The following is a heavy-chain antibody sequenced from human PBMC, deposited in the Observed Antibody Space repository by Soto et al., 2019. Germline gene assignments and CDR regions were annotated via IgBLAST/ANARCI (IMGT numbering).Heavy chain of an antibody. CDR3: ARSPNYYYYGFDV. CDR2: IYYSGST. D-gene: IGHD3-10*01. CDR1: GGSVSSGDYF. V-gene: IGHV4-61*08. J-gene: IGHJ6*02. Sequence: NPSETLSLTCTVSGGSVSSGDYFWSWLRQSPGKRLEWIAYIYYSGSTNYNPSLKSRATISVDTSKSQVSLTLTSMTAADAALYYCARSPNYYYYGFDVWGQGIAVTVSS.